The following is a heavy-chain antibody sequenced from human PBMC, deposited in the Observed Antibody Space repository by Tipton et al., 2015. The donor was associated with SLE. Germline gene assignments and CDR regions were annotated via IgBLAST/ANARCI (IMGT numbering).Heavy chain of an antibody. CDR1: GGSISSHY. J-gene: IGHJ4*02. V-gene: IGHV4-59*11. CDR2: IYYSGST. D-gene: IGHD3-3*01. Sequence: GLVKPSETLSLTCTVSGGSISSHYWSWIRQPPGKGLEWIGYIYYSGSTNYNPSLKSRVTISVDTSKNQFSLKLSSVTAADTAVYYCARGPRRSGYYLVDYWGQGTLVTVSS. CDR3: ARGPRRSGYYLVDY.